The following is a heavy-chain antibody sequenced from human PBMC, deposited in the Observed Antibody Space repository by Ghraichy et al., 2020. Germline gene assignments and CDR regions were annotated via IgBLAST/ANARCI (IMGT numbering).Heavy chain of an antibody. CDR3: ARDVVGRDGYNSLGY. J-gene: IGHJ4*02. CDR2: IWYDGSNK. D-gene: IGHD5-24*01. V-gene: IGHV3-33*01. CDR1: GFTFSNYG. Sequence: GESLNISCAASGFTFSNYGMHWVRQAPGKGLEWVAVIWYDGSNKYYADSVKGRFTISRDNSKNTLYLQMNSLRVDDTAMFYCARDVVGRDGYNSLGYWGQGTLVTVSS.